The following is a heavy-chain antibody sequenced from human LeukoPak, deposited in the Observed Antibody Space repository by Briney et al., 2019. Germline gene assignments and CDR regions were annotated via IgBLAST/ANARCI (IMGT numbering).Heavy chain of an antibody. V-gene: IGHV4-59*01. CDR1: GGSISSYY. J-gene: IGHJ4*02. CDR3: ARDRGGSSGWSESFEY. CDR2: LYHTETT. Sequence: SETLSLTCTVSGGSISSYYWSWLRQSPGKGLEWIGYLYHTETTKYNPSLKSRVTITVDTSKNQLSLHLTSVTSADTAVYYCARDRGGSSGWSESFEYWGQGTLLTVSS. D-gene: IGHD6-19*01.